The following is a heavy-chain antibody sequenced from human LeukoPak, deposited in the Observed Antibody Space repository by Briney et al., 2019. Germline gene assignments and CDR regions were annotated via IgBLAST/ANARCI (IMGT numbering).Heavy chain of an antibody. CDR3: ARSSCSGASCYSRDDWYLDL. V-gene: IGHV1-69*04. D-gene: IGHD2-15*01. Sequence: SVKVSCKASGGTFSGYAINWVRQAPGQGLEWMGRIVVTFGIANYAQGFQGRVAITADKSTGTAYMQLSSLRSEDTALYYCARSSCSGASCYSRDDWYLDLWGRGTLVTVSS. J-gene: IGHJ2*01. CDR1: GGTFSGYA. CDR2: IVVTFGIA.